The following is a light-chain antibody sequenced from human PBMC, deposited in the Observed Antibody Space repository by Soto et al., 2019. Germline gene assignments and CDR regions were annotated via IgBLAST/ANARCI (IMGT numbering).Light chain of an antibody. Sequence: QSVLTQPASVSGSPGQSITITCSGTSSDIGAYDHVAWYQQFTGKSPKRMIYSVSNRASGVSNRFSGSKSGNTASLTISGLQAEDEADYYCISYTVSRSYVFGSWTKGTVL. CDR2: SVS. CDR3: ISYTVSRSYV. CDR1: SSDIGAYDH. J-gene: IGLJ1*01. V-gene: IGLV2-14*01.